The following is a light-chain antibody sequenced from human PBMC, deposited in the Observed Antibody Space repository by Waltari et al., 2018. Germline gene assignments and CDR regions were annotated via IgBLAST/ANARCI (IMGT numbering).Light chain of an antibody. CDR2: GNN. J-gene: IGLJ2*01. CDR1: TSNIGAGHD. Sequence: QSVLTQPPSVSGTPGQRVTISCSGSTSNIGAGHDVHWYQHLPGTAPKLPILGNNNRPTGVPDRFSGSKSGTSASLAITGLQADDEADYFCQSFDNMLSGGVVFGGGTKLAVL. CDR3: QSFDNMLSGGVV. V-gene: IGLV1-40*01.